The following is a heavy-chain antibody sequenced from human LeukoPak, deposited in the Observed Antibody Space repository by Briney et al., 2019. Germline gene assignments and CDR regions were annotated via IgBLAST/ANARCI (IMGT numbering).Heavy chain of an antibody. Sequence: ASVKVSCKASGYTFTGYYMHWVRQAPGQGLEWMGWINPNSGGTNYAQKFQGRVTMTRDTSISTAYMELSRLRSDDTAVYYCARARERLKYYYYYMDVWGKGTTVTVSS. D-gene: IGHD1-1*01. CDR1: GYTFTGYY. CDR3: ARARERLKYYYYYMDV. V-gene: IGHV1-2*02. CDR2: INPNSGGT. J-gene: IGHJ6*03.